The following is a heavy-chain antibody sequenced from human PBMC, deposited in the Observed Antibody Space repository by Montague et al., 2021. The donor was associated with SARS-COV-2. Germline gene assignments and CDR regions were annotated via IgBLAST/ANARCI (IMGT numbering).Heavy chain of an antibody. D-gene: IGHD3-10*01. CDR2: IFYSGST. CDR1: GGSISSSSYY. Sequence: SETLSLTCTVSGGSISSSSYYWGWIRQPPGKGLEWLGSIFYSGSTXYNPSLKSRVTISVDTSKKQFSLKLSSVTAADTAVYYCASMVRAQVYYFDYWGQGTLVTVSS. J-gene: IGHJ4*02. CDR3: ASMVRAQVYYFDY. V-gene: IGHV4-39*01.